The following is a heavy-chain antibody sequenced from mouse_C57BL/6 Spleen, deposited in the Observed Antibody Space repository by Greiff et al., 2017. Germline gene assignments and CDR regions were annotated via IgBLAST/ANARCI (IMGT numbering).Heavy chain of an antibody. V-gene: IGHV1-82*01. Sequence: VQLVESGPELVKPGASVKISCKASGYAFSSSWLNWVKQRPGKGLEWIGRIYPGDGDTNYNGKFKGKGTLTADKSSSTAYMQLSSRTSEDSAVYFCARKGMDYWGQGTSVTVSS. CDR2: IYPGDGDT. J-gene: IGHJ4*01. CDR3: ARKGMDY. CDR1: GYAFSSSW.